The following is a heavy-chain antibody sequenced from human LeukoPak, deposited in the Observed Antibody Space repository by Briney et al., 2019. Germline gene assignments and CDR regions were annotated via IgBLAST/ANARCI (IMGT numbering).Heavy chain of an antibody. CDR3: ARAVQTIFGVVTGFDP. V-gene: IGHV4-59*01. D-gene: IGHD3-3*01. CDR2: IYYSGST. CDR1: SGSISSYY. J-gene: IGHJ5*02. Sequence: SETLSLTCTVSSGSISSYYWSWIRQPPGKGLEWIGYIYYSGSTNYNPSLKSRVTISVDTSKNQFSLKLSSVTAADTAVYYCARAVQTIFGVVTGFDPWGQGTLVTVSS.